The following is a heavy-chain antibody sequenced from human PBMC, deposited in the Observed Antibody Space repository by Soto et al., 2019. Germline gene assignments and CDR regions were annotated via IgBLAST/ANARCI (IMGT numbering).Heavy chain of an antibody. J-gene: IGHJ5*02. V-gene: IGHV1-2*02. CDR3: ARARGIAVAGSRPPHGWFDH. CDR1: GYTFTGYY. CDR2: INPNSGGT. Sequence: ASVKVSCKASGYTFTGYYMHWVRQAPGQGLEWMGWINPNSGGTNYAQKFQGRVTMTRDTSISTAYKELSRLRSDDTAVYYCARARGIAVAGSRPPHGWFDHWGQGTLVTVSS. D-gene: IGHD6-19*01.